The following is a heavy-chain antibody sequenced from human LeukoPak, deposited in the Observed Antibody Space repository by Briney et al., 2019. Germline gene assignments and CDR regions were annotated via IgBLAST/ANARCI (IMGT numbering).Heavy chain of an antibody. J-gene: IGHJ4*02. CDR3: ARDRTRTGYSSGWYHDY. CDR2: VSPDSGDT. V-gene: IGHV1-8*01. D-gene: IGHD6-19*01. Sequence: GASVKVSCKASGYTFTNNDINWVRQATGQGLEWMGWVSPDSGDTGYAPNFRGRVTMTTDTSINTAYMELSRLRSDDTAVYYCARDRTRTGYSSGWYHDYWGQGTLVTVSS. CDR1: GYTFTNND.